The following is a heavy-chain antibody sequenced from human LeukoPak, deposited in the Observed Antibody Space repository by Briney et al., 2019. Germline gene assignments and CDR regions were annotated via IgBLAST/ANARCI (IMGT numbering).Heavy chain of an antibody. V-gene: IGHV1-18*01. CDR2: ISAYNGNT. J-gene: IGHJ5*02. Sequence: GASVKVSCKASGYTFSSYGISRVRQAPGQGLEWMGWISAYNGNTNYAQKFQGRVTMTTDTSTSTTYMEVRSLRSDDTAVYYCARHGHDFWSGQNWFDPWGQGTLVTVSS. D-gene: IGHD3-3*01. CDR1: GYTFSSYG. CDR3: ARHGHDFWSGQNWFDP.